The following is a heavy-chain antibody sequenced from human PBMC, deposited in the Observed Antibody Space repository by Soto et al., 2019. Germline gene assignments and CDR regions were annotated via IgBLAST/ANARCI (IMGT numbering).Heavy chain of an antibody. CDR2: IWYDGSNK. Sequence: QVQLVESGGGVVQPGRSLRLSCAASGFTFSSYGMHWVRQAPGKGLEWVAVIWYDGSNKYYADSVKGRFTISRDNSKNTLYLQMNSLRAEDTAVYYCARDLGYCSGGSCYGVPDYWGQGTLVTVSS. J-gene: IGHJ4*02. CDR3: ARDLGYCSGGSCYGVPDY. D-gene: IGHD2-15*01. CDR1: GFTFSSYG. V-gene: IGHV3-33*01.